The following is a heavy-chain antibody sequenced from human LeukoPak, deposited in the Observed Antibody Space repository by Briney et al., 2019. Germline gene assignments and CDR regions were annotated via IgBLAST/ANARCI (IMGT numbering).Heavy chain of an antibody. CDR2: IYSGGST. J-gene: IGHJ3*02. D-gene: IGHD3-22*01. CDR1: GFTVSSNY. CDR3: ARGLYDSSGYLNAFDI. V-gene: IGHV3-53*04. Sequence: GGSLRLSCAASGFTVSSNYMSWVRQAPGKGLEWVSVIYSGGSTYYADSVKGRFTISRHNSKNTLYLQMNSLRAEDTAVYYCARGLYDSSGYLNAFDIWGQGTMVTVSS.